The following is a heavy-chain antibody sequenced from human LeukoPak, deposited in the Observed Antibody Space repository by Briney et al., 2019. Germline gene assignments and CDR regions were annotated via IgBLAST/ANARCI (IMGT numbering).Heavy chain of an antibody. CDR3: AKDQCSNTSCDGSPGY. D-gene: IGHD2-2*01. V-gene: IGHV3-30*02. Sequence: GGSLRLSCAASGFSFSNYGMHWVRQAPGKGLEWVAFIHYDVSKKFYTDSVKGRFTISKDNPKNTVYLQMNSLGAEDTAVYYCAKDQCSNTSCDGSPGYWGQGTLVTVSS. J-gene: IGHJ4*02. CDR1: GFSFSNYG. CDR2: IHYDVSKK.